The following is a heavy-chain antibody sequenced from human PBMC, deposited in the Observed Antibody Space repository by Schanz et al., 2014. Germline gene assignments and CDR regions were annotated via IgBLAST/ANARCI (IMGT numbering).Heavy chain of an antibody. V-gene: IGHV3-33*01. Sequence: KLVESGGGVVQPGRSLRLSCAASGFTFSSYGMHWVRQVPGKGLEWVAVVCYDGSKKYYADSVKGRFTISRDNSKNTLYLQMNSLRAEDTAVYYCARRYSGRYCFDYWGQGTLVTVSS. CDR2: VCYDGSKK. CDR3: ARRYSGRYCFDY. D-gene: IGHD1-26*01. J-gene: IGHJ4*02. CDR1: GFTFSSYG.